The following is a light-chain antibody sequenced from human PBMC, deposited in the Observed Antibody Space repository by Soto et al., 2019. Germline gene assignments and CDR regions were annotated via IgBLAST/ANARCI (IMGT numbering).Light chain of an antibody. J-gene: IGKJ5*01. V-gene: IGKV3-15*01. CDR1: QSVSSN. CDR2: GAS. CDR3: QQYNNWPHSRDPT. Sequence: EIVMTQSPATLSVSPGERATLSCRASQSVSSNLAWYQQKPGQAPRLLIYGASTRATGIPARFSGSGSGTEFTLTISSLQSEDFAVYYCQQYNNWPHSRDPTFGQGTRLEFK.